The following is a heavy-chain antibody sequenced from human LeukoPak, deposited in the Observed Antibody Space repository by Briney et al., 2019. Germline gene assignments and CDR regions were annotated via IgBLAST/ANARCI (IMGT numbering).Heavy chain of an antibody. CDR3: ARGRAYYDILMYGPFDY. Sequence: GGSLRLSCAASGFTFSSYGMHWVRQAPGKGLEWVAVISYDGSNKYYADSVKGRFTISRDNAKNTLYLQMNSLRPEDTAVYYCARGRAYYDILMYGPFDYWGQGTLVTVSS. J-gene: IGHJ4*02. CDR2: ISYDGSNK. V-gene: IGHV3-30*19. CDR1: GFTFSSYG. D-gene: IGHD3-9*01.